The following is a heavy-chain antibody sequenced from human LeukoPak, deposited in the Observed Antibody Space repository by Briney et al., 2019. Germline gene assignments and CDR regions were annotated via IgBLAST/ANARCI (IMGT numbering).Heavy chain of an antibody. V-gene: IGHV3-21*01. CDR2: ISSSSSYI. Sequence: GGSLRLSCAVSGFTFSSYWMSWVRQAPGKGLEWVSSISSSSSYIYYADSVKGRFTISRDNAKNSLYLQMNSLRAEDTAVYYCAASSSSSYYYMDVWGKGTTVTVSS. CDR1: GFTFSSYW. CDR3: AASSSSSYYYMDV. D-gene: IGHD6-6*01. J-gene: IGHJ6*03.